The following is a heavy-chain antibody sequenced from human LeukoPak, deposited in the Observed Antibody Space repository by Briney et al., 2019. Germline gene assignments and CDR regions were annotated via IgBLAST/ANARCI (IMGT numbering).Heavy chain of an antibody. CDR3: ARGRYYYDSSGYYYFDY. Sequence: SETLSLTCAVYGGSFSGYYWSWIRQPPGKGLEWIGEINHSGSTNYNPSLKSRVTISVDTSKNQFSLKLGSVTAADTAVYYCARGRYYYDSSGYYYFDYWGQGTLVTVSS. D-gene: IGHD3-22*01. J-gene: IGHJ4*02. V-gene: IGHV4-34*01. CDR1: GGSFSGYY. CDR2: INHSGST.